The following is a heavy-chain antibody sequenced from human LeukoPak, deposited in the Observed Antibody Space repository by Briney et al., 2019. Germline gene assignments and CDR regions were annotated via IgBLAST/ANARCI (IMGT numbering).Heavy chain of an antibody. CDR3: ARDQGLTAPPPYGLDV. CDR1: GGTFSTSA. CDR2: IIPVLNIT. D-gene: IGHD5-18*01. V-gene: IGHV1-69*04. Sequence: WTSVKVSCKTSGGTFSTSAITWVRQAPGQGLEWMGRIIPVLNITTYAQRFQGRVTITADTSTSTVYMELSSLRSEETAVYYCARDQGLTAPPPYGLDVWGQGTTVIVSS. J-gene: IGHJ6*02.